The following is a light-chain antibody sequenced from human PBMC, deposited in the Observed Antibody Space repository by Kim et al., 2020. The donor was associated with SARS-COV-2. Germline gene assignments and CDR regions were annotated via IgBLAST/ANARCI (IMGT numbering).Light chain of an antibody. V-gene: IGKV1D-12*01. Sequence: DIQMTQSPSSLSASVGDRVTITCRASQDLSSWLSWYQQKPGKAPKVLIYDASNLQSGVPSRFSGSESGTDFTLTINTLQPEDFATYNCQQTHSIPLTFGGGAKVGIK. J-gene: IGKJ4*01. CDR1: QDLSSW. CDR2: DAS. CDR3: QQTHSIPLT.